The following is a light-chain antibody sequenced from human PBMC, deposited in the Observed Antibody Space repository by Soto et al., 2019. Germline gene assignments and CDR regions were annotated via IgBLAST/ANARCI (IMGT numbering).Light chain of an antibody. CDR3: NSYTSTSNIVA. J-gene: IGLJ2*01. Sequence: QSVLTQPASVSGSPGQSITISCTGTSSDVGSYNLVSWYQQHPGKAPKVIIYEGGKRPSGVSNRFSGSKSGNTASLTISGLQAEDEADYFCNSYTSTSNIVAFGGGTKVTVL. V-gene: IGLV2-14*02. CDR1: SSDVGSYNL. CDR2: EGG.